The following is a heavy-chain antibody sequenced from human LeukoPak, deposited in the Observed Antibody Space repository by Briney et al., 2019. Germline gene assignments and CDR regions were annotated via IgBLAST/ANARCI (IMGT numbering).Heavy chain of an antibody. J-gene: IGHJ4*02. CDR2: INQDGSEK. D-gene: IGHD6-13*01. V-gene: IGHV3-7*01. Sequence: GGSLRLSCAASGFTFSTYWMSWVRQAPGKGLEWVANINQDGSEKYYVDSLKGRFTISRVNAKNSLYLQMNSVRVEDTAMYYCARRGYSSSWDIPDYWGQGTLVTVSS. CDR1: GFTFSTYW. CDR3: ARRGYSSSWDIPDY.